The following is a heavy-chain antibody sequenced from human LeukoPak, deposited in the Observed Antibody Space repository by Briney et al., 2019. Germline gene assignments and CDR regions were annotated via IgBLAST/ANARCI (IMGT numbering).Heavy chain of an antibody. J-gene: IGHJ3*02. V-gene: IGHV3-23*01. Sequence: GGSLRLSCAASGFTFSNYAMSWVRQAPGKGLEWVSAISGSGGSTYYADSVRGRFTISRDNAKNSLYLQMNSLRAEDTAMYYCAMSYYFESSGLDAFDIWGQGTMVTVSS. CDR1: GFTFSNYA. D-gene: IGHD3-22*01. CDR2: ISGSGGST. CDR3: AMSYYFESSGLDAFDI.